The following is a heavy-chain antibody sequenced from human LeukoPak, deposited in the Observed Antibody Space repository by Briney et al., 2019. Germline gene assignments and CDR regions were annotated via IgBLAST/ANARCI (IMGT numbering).Heavy chain of an antibody. CDR1: GYTFSNYY. CDR2: INPSGGST. D-gene: IGHD6-19*01. V-gene: IGHV1-46*01. CDR3: ARRGSGWEFDY. Sequence: GASVKVSCKASGYTFSNYYMHWVRQAPGQGLEWVGIINPSGGSTNFAQKFQGRVTMTRDTSTSTVYMELSSLRYEDTAVYYCARRGSGWEFDYWGQGTLVTVSS. J-gene: IGHJ4*02.